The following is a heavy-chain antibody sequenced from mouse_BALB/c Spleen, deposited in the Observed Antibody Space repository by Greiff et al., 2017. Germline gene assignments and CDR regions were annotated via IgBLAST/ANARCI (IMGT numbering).Heavy chain of an antibody. J-gene: IGHJ3*01. Sequence: EVQGVESGGGLVKPGGSLKLSCAASGFTFSSYAMSWVRQSPEKRLEWVAEISSGGSYTYYPDTVTGRFTISRDNAKNTLYLEMSSLRSGDTAMYYCARDEGGSLFAYWGQGTLVTVSA. CDR2: ISSGGSYT. CDR3: ARDEGGSLFAY. V-gene: IGHV5-9-4*01. D-gene: IGHD1-1*02. CDR1: GFTFSSYA.